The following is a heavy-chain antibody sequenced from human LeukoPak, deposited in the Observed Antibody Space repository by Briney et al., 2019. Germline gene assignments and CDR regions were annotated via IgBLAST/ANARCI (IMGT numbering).Heavy chain of an antibody. J-gene: IGHJ4*02. CDR1: GDSVSSNSAT. D-gene: IGHD6-19*01. CDR2: TYYRSKWYN. Sequence: SQTLSLTCALSGDSVSSNSATWNWIRQSPSGGLEWLGRTYYRSKWYNDYAVSVKSRISIDPDTSKNQLFLQVNSVTHEDTAVYYCAAGHNFDYWGQGTLVTVSS. V-gene: IGHV6-1*01. CDR3: AAGHNFDY.